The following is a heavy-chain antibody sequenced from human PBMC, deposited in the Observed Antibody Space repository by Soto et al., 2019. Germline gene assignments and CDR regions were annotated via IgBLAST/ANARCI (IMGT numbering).Heavy chain of an antibody. CDR1: GFTFSTYA. V-gene: IGHV3-23*01. J-gene: IGHJ3*02. D-gene: IGHD1-1*01. Sequence: EVQLLESGGGLVQPGGSLRLSCAASGFTFSTYAMTWVRQAPGKGLEWVSSVTNSGSNTYHADSVKGRFTISRDNSKNMLFLQMNSLRAEDTALYYCAKDLAATATGDSFAIWGQGTMVTVSS. CDR2: VTNSGSNT. CDR3: AKDLAATATGDSFAI.